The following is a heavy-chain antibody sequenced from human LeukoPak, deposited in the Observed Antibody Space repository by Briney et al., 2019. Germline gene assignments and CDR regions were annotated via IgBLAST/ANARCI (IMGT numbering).Heavy chain of an antibody. CDR3: AALYVHFD. CDR1: GFTFSSYE. Sequence: GGSLRLSCAASGFTFSSYEMNWVRQAPGKGLEWVSYISSSGDTIYYADSVTGRFTISRDNAKNSVYLQMNGLRAEDTAVYYCAALYVHFDWGQGTLVIVSS. CDR2: ISSSGDTI. J-gene: IGHJ4*02. D-gene: IGHD2-8*01. V-gene: IGHV3-48*03.